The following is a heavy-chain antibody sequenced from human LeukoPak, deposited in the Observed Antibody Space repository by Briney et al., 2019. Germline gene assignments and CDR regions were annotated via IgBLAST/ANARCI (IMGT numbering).Heavy chain of an antibody. V-gene: IGHV4-59*08. CDR3: ARRGSPWGYFALDY. CDR1: GGSISSYY. CDR2: IYYSGST. Sequence: PSETLSLTCTVSGGSISSYYWSWIRQPPGKGLEWIGYIYYSGSTNYNPSLKSRVTISVDTSKNQFSLKLSSVTAADTAVYYCARRGSPWGYFALDYWGQGTLATVSS. J-gene: IGHJ4*02. D-gene: IGHD3-9*01.